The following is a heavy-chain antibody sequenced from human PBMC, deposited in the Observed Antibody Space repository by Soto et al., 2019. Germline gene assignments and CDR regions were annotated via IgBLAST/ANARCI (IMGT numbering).Heavy chain of an antibody. D-gene: IGHD2-15*01. CDR1: GGSISSGNYF. Sequence: PSETLSLTCTVSGGSISSGNYFWSWIRQHPGKGLSWLGYIYYSGSTYYNPSIKSRVTRSVETSKNQFSLKLRSVTAADTAVYYCARNQPQRYCSGGNCRSAYGMDVWGQGTTVTVSS. V-gene: IGHV4-31*03. CDR2: IYYSGST. CDR3: ARNQPQRYCSGGNCRSAYGMDV. J-gene: IGHJ6*02.